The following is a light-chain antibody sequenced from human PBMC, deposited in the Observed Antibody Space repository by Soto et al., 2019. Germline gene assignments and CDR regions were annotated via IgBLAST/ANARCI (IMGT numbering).Light chain of an antibody. CDR2: RAS. J-gene: IGKJ4*01. CDR3: QQYSTYPLT. V-gene: IGKV1-5*03. Sequence: SXXXLSSSVXDRVTITCRASQTISSWLAWYQQKPGKAPKLLIYRASALQSGVPSRFSGSGSGTEFTLTIDSLQPDDFATFYCQQYSTYPLTFGGGTKVDIK. CDR1: QTISSW.